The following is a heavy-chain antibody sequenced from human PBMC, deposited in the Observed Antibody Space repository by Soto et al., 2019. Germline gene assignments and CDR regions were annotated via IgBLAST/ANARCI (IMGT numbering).Heavy chain of an antibody. CDR1: GYTFTSYG. CDR3: ARSGSGDSCYLVVPFLSPCDDAMDV. Sequence: QVQLVQSGAAVKKPGASVKVSCKASGYTFTSYGISWVRQAPGQVLEWMGWISAHNGNTNYAQKLQGRVTMTTDTSTRTADMELRSLRSADTAVYYCARSGSGDSCYLVVPFLSPCDDAMDVWGKGTTVTVPS. J-gene: IGHJ6*04. CDR2: ISAHNGNT. D-gene: IGHD2-15*01. V-gene: IGHV1-18*04.